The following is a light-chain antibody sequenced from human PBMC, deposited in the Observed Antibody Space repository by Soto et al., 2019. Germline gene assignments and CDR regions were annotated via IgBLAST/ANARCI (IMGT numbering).Light chain of an antibody. CDR3: QHTYTPPRT. J-gene: IGKJ2*01. V-gene: IGKV1-39*01. CDR1: RSISTY. Sequence: DIQMTQSPSSLSASVGDRVTISCRASRSISTYLHWYQQKPGKAPKLLIYGASILQSGVPSTFSGSGSGTDFTLTISSLQPEDFATYYCQHTYTPPRTFGQGTKLEIK. CDR2: GAS.